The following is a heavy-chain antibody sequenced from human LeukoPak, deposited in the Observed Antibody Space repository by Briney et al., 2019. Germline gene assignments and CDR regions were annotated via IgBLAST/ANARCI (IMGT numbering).Heavy chain of an antibody. J-gene: IGHJ1*01. V-gene: IGHV3-7*01. D-gene: IGHD4-23*01. Sequence: GGSLRLSCGASGFTFSSYWMSWVRQAPGKGLEWVANIKQDGSEKYYVDSVKGRFTISRDNSKNTLYLQMNSLRAEDTAVYYCARARNYGGNSGGEYFQHWGQGTLVTVSS. CDR1: GFTFSSYW. CDR2: IKQDGSEK. CDR3: ARARNYGGNSGGEYFQH.